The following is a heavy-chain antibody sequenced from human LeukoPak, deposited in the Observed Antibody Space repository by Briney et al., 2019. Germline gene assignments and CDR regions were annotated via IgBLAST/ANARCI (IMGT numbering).Heavy chain of an antibody. V-gene: IGHV4-59*12. CDR1: GGSFSSYF. J-gene: IGHJ4*02. CDR2: IYSSGST. Sequence: SETLSLTCAVYGGSFSSYFWSWIRQPPGKGLEWIGYIYSSGSTNYNPSLKSRVTISVDTSKNQFSLKLSSVTAADTAVYYCARRDILTGYIPRWGQGILVTVSS. CDR3: ARRDILTGYIPR. D-gene: IGHD3-9*01.